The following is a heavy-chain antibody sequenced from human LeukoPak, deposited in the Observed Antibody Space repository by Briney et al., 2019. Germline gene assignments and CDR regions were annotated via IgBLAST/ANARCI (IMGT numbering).Heavy chain of an antibody. V-gene: IGHV3-30*04. CDR1: GFTFSSYA. D-gene: IGHD3-10*01. CDR2: ISYDGSNK. Sequence: GGSLRLSCAASGFTFSSYAMHWVRQAPGKGLEWVAVISYDGSNKYYADSVKGRFTISRDNSKNTLYLQMNSLRAEDTAVYYCAREVSKVRDYYYYGMDVWGQGTTVTVSS. CDR3: AREVSKVRDYYYYGMDV. J-gene: IGHJ6*02.